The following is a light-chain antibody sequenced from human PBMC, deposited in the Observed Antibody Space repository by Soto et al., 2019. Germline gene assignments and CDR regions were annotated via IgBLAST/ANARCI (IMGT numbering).Light chain of an antibody. Sequence: EIVLTQSPATLSVSPGDRATLSCRASQTINSALAWYQQKPGQAPRLLIYGASTRATAIADRFSASGSGTDFTLTISSLQSEDSAVYSCQQYHYWWTFGQGTKVEIK. CDR1: QTINSA. V-gene: IGKV3-15*01. CDR2: GAS. J-gene: IGKJ1*01. CDR3: QQYHYWWT.